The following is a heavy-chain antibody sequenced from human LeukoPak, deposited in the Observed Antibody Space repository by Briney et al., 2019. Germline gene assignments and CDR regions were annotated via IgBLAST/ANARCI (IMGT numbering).Heavy chain of an antibody. V-gene: IGHV5-51*01. CDR2: IYPADSNT. J-gene: IGHJ4*02. D-gene: IGHD5-12*01. Sequence: GESLKISCQASGYDFSNYWIGWVRQMPGKGLDWIGVIYPADSNTRFSPSFQGRVSISFDKSIGTAYLQWMSLKPSDSAMYYCARPRGGLVDGLDFWGQGTLVTVSS. CDR1: GYDFSNYW. CDR3: ARPRGGLVDGLDF.